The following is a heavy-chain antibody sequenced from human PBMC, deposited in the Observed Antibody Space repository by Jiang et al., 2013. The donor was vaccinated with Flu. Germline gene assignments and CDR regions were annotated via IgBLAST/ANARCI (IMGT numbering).Heavy chain of an antibody. CDR2: IYPGDSDT. J-gene: IGHJ3*02. V-gene: IGHV5-51*01. D-gene: IGHD1-26*01. Sequence: EWMGIIYPGDSDTRYSPSFQGQVTISADKSISTAYLQWSSLKASDTAMYYCARFTATSSAFDIWGQGTMVTVSS. CDR3: ARFTATSSAFDI.